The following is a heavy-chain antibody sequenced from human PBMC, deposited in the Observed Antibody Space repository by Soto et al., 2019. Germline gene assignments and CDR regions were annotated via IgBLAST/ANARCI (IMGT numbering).Heavy chain of an antibody. CDR3: ASHSGSSPEGRYYYGMDV. CDR1: GGTFSSYA. V-gene: IGHV1-69*12. Sequence: QVQLVQSGAEVKKPGSSVKVSCKASGGTFSSYAISWVRQAPGQGLEWMGGIIPIFGTADYAQKFKGRVTITADESTSTVYMELSSLRSENTAVYYCASHSGSSPEGRYYYGMDVWGQGTTFTVSS. CDR2: IIPIFGTA. J-gene: IGHJ6*02. D-gene: IGHD1-26*01.